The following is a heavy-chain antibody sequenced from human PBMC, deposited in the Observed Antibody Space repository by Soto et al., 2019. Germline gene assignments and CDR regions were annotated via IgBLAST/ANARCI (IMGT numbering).Heavy chain of an antibody. CDR1: RLTFSSYS. Sequence: PGGSLRLSCGGSRLTFSSYSINWVRQAPGKGLEWLAYISSSSSTIHYADSVRGRFTISRDNAKNSVFLQMNSLRDEDTAVYFCARDRVNGDFLTGYDCFDIWGQGTMVTVSS. D-gene: IGHD3-9*01. CDR2: ISSSSSTI. CDR3: ARDRVNGDFLTGYDCFDI. J-gene: IGHJ3*02. V-gene: IGHV3-48*02.